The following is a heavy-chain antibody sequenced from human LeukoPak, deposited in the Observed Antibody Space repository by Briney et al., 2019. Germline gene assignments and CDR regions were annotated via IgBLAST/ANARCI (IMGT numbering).Heavy chain of an antibody. CDR3: ARDRGSSGWNDY. Sequence: KSSQTLSLTCTVSGGSISSGSYYWGWIRQPAGKGLEWIGRIYASGSTDYNPSLKSRVTISVDTSKNQFSLKLTPVTAADTAVYYCARDRGSSGWNDYWGQGTLVTVSS. V-gene: IGHV4-61*02. CDR1: GGSISSGSYY. D-gene: IGHD6-19*01. J-gene: IGHJ4*02. CDR2: IYASGST.